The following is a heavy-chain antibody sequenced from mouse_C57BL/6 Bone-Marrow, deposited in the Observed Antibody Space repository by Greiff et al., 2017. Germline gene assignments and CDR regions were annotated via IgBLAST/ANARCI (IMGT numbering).Heavy chain of an antibody. V-gene: IGHV1-64*01. CDR3: ARNYSNYFYAMDY. J-gene: IGHJ4*01. D-gene: IGHD2-5*01. CDR2: IHPNSGST. CDR1: GYTFTSYW. Sequence: QVQLQQPGAELVKPGASVKLSCKASGYTFTSYWMHLVKQRPGQGLEWIGMIHPNSGSTNYNEKFKSKATLTVDKSSSTAYMQLSSLTSEDSAVYYCARNYSNYFYAMDYWGQGTSVNVSS.